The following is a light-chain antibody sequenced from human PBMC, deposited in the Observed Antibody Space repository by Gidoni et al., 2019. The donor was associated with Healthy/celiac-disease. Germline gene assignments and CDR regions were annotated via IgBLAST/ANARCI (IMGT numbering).Light chain of an antibody. CDR2: GAS. J-gene: IGKJ1*01. CDR1: QSVSSN. V-gene: IGKV3-15*01. CDR3: QQYNNWPPWT. Sequence: EIVMPQSPATLSVSPGERATLSCRARQSVSSNVAWSEQKPGQARRLLIYGASTRATGIPARFSGRGSGTEFTRTISSLQSEDFAVYYCQQYNNWPPWTFGQGTKVEIK.